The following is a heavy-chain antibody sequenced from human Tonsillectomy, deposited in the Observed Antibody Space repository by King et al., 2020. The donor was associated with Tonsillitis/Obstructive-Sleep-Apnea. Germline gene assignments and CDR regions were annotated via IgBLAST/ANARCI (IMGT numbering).Heavy chain of an antibody. Sequence: ITLKESGPTLVKPTQTLTLTCTFSGFSLSTSGVGVGWIRQPPGKALEWLALIYWDDDKRYSPSLKSRPTITKDTSKSQVVLTMTNMDPVDTATYYCARTCGDRSGYYGDDAFDIWGQGTMVTVSS. J-gene: IGHJ3*02. CDR2: IYWDDDK. D-gene: IGHD3-22*01. V-gene: IGHV2-5*02. CDR3: ARTCGDRSGYYGDDAFDI. CDR1: GFSLSTSGVG.